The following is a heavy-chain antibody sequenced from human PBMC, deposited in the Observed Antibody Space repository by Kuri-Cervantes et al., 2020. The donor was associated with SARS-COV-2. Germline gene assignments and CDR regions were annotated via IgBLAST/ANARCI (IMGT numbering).Heavy chain of an antibody. Sequence: LSLTCAASGFTFSSYAMHWVRQAPGKGLEWVAVISYDGSNKYYADSVKGRFTISRDNSKNTLYLQMNSLRAEDTAVYYCAKVANYYDSSGYDYWGQGTLVTVSS. D-gene: IGHD3-22*01. CDR3: AKVANYYDSSGYDY. V-gene: IGHV3-30*04. CDR1: GFTFSSYA. J-gene: IGHJ4*02. CDR2: ISYDGSNK.